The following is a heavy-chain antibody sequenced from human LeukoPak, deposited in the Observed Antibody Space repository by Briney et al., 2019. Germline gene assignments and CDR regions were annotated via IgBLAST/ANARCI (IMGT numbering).Heavy chain of an antibody. CDR3: ARVSIAVAGLLAY. D-gene: IGHD6-19*01. CDR2: INPNNRDT. CDR1: GYIFSGYY. V-gene: IGHV1-2*06. Sequence: ASVKVSCKASGYIFSGYYIHWVRHAPGHGLEWMGRINPNNRDTMYAQTFQGRVTMTRHTSISTAYMELSRLRSDDPAVYYCARVSIAVAGLLAYWGQGTLLTVS. J-gene: IGHJ4*02.